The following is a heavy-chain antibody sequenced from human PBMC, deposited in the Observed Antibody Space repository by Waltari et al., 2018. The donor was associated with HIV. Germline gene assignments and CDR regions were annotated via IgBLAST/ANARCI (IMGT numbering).Heavy chain of an antibody. CDR2: LSSNGNKA. V-gene: IGHV3-23*01. CDR1: GFTFSRSA. Sequence: VQLLESGGALIQPGGSLRLSCVASGFTFSRSAMNWVRQAPGKGLEWVSALSSNGNKAYYAESVKGRFTISRDNSKSTIFLEMNLVRAEDTAVYYCASHATTACDNWGQGTRVTVSA. CDR3: ASHATTACDN. D-gene: IGHD2-21*02. J-gene: IGHJ4*02.